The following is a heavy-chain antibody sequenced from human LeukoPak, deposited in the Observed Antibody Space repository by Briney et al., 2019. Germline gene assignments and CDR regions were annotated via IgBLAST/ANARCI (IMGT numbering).Heavy chain of an antibody. CDR2: ISPYNGNT. D-gene: IGHD2-15*01. CDR3: ARDRAVVVAATDY. J-gene: IGHJ4*02. V-gene: IGHV1-18*01. Sequence: ASVKVSCKASGYTFTTYGISWVRQAPGQGLEWMGWISPYNGNTNYAQKLQGRVTMTTDTSTSTAYMELRSLRSDDTSVYYCARDRAVVVAATDYWGQGTLVTVSS. CDR1: GYTFTTYG.